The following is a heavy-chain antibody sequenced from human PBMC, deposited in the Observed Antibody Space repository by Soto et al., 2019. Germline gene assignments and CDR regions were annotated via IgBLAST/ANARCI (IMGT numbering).Heavy chain of an antibody. V-gene: IGHV3-30*03. D-gene: IGHD6-19*01. Sequence: GGSLRLSCAASGFTFSSYGMHWVRQAPGKGLEWVAVISYDGSNKYYADSVKGRFTISRDNSKNTLYLQMNSLRAEDTAVYYCARSSGWPSAKKDAFDIWGQGTMVTVSS. CDR2: ISYDGSNK. J-gene: IGHJ3*02. CDR3: ARSSGWPSAKKDAFDI. CDR1: GFTFSSYG.